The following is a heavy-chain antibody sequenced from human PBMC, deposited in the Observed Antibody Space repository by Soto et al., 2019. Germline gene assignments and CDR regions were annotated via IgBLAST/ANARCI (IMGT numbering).Heavy chain of an antibody. D-gene: IGHD6-19*01. CDR3: SRGFSSDSMDA. CDR2: IYSSESA. CDR1: GDSVSRGGYD. J-gene: IGHJ6*02. V-gene: IGHV4-61*03. Sequence: SETLSLTCTVSGDSVSRGGYDWSWIRQPPGKGLEWIGYIYSSESANYNPTLKSRVTTSRDTSKNHSSLKVASVTASDTAGYYCSRGFSSDSMDAWGQGTTVTVSS.